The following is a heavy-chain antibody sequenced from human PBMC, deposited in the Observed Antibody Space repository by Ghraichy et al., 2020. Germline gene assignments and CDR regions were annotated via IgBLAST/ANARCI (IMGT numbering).Heavy chain of an antibody. CDR3: ARPYSGSYSYYFDN. D-gene: IGHD1-26*01. CDR1: GGSISSSNW. V-gene: IGHV4-4*02. J-gene: IGHJ4*02. CDR2: IYHSGST. Sequence: SETLSLTCAVSGGSISSSNWWSWVRQPPGKGLEWIGEIYHSGSTNYNPSLKSRVTISVDKSKNQFSLKLSSVTAADTAVYYCARPYSGSYSYYFDNWGQGTLVTVSS.